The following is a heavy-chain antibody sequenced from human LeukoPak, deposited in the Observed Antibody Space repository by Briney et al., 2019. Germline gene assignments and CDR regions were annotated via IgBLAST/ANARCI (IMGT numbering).Heavy chain of an antibody. J-gene: IGHJ6*02. D-gene: IGHD6-13*01. CDR3: ARIAAPGAYYYYGMDV. Sequence: SETLSLTSTVSGDSISSYFWSWIRQPPGKGLEWIGYTSYSGSTNYNPSLKSRVTISVDTSKSQFSLKLSSVTAADTAVYFCARIAAPGAYYYYGMDVWGQGTTVTVSS. V-gene: IGHV4-59*08. CDR2: TSYSGST. CDR1: GDSISSYF.